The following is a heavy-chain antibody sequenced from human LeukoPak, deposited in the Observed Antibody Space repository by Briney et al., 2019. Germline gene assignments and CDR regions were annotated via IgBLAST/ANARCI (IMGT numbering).Heavy chain of an antibody. D-gene: IGHD3-22*01. V-gene: IGHV1-69*05. Sequence: VASVKVSCKASGGTFSSYAISWVRQAPGQGLEWMGGIIPIFGTANYAQKFQGRVTITTDESTSTAYMELSSLRSEDAAVYYCARQTTRDYYDSSGPTDAFDIWGQGTMVTVSS. CDR3: ARQTTRDYYDSSGPTDAFDI. CDR1: GGTFSSYA. J-gene: IGHJ3*02. CDR2: IIPIFGTA.